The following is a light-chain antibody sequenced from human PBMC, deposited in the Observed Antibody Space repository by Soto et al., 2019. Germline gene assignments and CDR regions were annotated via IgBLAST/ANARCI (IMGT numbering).Light chain of an antibody. V-gene: IGKV3-20*01. CDR3: QQYGSSPIT. Sequence: EIVLKQSPGTLSLSPGERATLSYRASQSVSSSYLAWYQQKPGQAPRLLIYGASNRATGVPDRFSGSGSGTDFTLTISRLEPEDFAVYYCQQYGSSPITFGHGTRLEIK. CDR1: QSVSSSY. J-gene: IGKJ5*01. CDR2: GAS.